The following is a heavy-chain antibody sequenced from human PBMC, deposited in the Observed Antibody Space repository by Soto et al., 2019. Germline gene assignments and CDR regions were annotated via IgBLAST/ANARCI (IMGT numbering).Heavy chain of an antibody. D-gene: IGHD1-1*01. V-gene: IGHV4-34*01. J-gene: IGHJ5*02. CDR1: GGSFSGYY. CDR2: INHSGST. CDR3: ARGRRVKTQGWKKHWFDP. Sequence: SETPSLTCAVYGGSFSGYYWSWIRQPPGKGLEWIGEINHSGSTNYNPSLKSRVTISVDTSKNQFSLKLSSVTAADTAVYYCARGRRVKTQGWKKHWFDPWGQGTLVTVSS.